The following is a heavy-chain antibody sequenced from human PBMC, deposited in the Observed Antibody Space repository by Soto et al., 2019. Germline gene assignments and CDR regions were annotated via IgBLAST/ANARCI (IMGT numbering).Heavy chain of an antibody. V-gene: IGHV4-59*08. D-gene: IGHD1-1*01. CDR1: GGSISRYY. CDR2: IYYSGST. CDR3: ARQGNGNYYYYYMDV. J-gene: IGHJ6*03. Sequence: SETLSLTCTVSGGSISRYYWSWIRQPPGKGLEWIGYIYYSGSTNYNPSLKSRVTISVDTSKNQFSLKLSSVTAADTAVYYCARQGNGNYYYYYMDVWGKGTTATVSS.